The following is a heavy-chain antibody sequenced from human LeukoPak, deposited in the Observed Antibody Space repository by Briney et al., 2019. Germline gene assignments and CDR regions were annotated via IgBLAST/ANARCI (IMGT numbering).Heavy chain of an antibody. CDR3: ARATKDGPIVVVPAAQYYFDY. D-gene: IGHD2-2*01. V-gene: IGHV4-34*01. CDR1: GGSFSGYY. Sequence: PSETLSLTCAVYGGSFSGYYWSWIRQPPGKGLEWIGEINHSGSTNYNPSLKSRVTISVDTSKNQFSLKLSSVTAADTAVYYCARATKDGPIVVVPAAQYYFDYWGQGTLATVSS. CDR2: INHSGST. J-gene: IGHJ4*02.